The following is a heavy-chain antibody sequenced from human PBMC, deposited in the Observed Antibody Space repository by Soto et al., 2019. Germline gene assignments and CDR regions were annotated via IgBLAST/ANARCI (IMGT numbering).Heavy chain of an antibody. J-gene: IGHJ6*02. CDR2: ISAYNGNT. CDR1: GYTFTSYG. D-gene: IGHD6-6*01. V-gene: IGHV1-18*01. Sequence: ASVKVSCKASGYTFTSYGISWVRQAPGQGLEWMGWISAYNGNTNYAQKLQGRVTMTTDTSTSTAYMELRSLRSDDTAVYYCARDSSSFYYHYYGLAVWGQGTTVTVSS. CDR3: ARDSSSFYYHYYGLAV.